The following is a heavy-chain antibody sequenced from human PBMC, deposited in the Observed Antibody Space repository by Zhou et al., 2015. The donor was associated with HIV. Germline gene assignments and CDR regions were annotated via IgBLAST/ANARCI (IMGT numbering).Heavy chain of an antibody. Sequence: QVQLVQSGAEVKKPGSSVKVSCKASGGTFSSYTISWVRQAPGQGLEWMGRIIPILGIANYAQKFQGRVTITADKSTSTAYMELSSLRSEDTAVYYCARDNVPLYVSLSPPDTVRFLEWLLRKAYYYYGMDVWGQGTTVTVSS. CDR1: GGTFSSYT. D-gene: IGHD3-3*01. CDR2: IIPILGIA. CDR3: ARDNVPLYVSLSPPDTVRFLEWLLRKAYYYYGMDV. J-gene: IGHJ6*02. V-gene: IGHV1-69*08.